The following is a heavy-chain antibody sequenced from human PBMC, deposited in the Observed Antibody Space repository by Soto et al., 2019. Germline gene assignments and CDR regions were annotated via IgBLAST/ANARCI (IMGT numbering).Heavy chain of an antibody. Sequence: PGGSLRLSCAASGFTVSSNYMSWVRQAPGKGLEWVSVIYSGGSTYYADSVKGRFTISRDNSKNTLYLQMNSLRAEDTAVYYCARDYYDRSGYYSAEYFQHWGQGTLVTVSS. V-gene: IGHV3-53*01. CDR2: IYSGGST. J-gene: IGHJ1*01. CDR3: ARDYYDRSGYYSAEYFQH. D-gene: IGHD3-22*01. CDR1: GFTVSSNY.